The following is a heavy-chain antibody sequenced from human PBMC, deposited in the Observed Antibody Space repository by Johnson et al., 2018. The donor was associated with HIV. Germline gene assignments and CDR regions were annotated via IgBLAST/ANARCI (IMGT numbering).Heavy chain of an antibody. CDR2: IYSGGST. Sequence: VQLVESGGGLVQPGGSLRLACAASGFTFSSYDMHWVRQAPGQGLELVSVIYSGGSTGYDDSVKGRFTISRDNAKNSLYLQMNSLRAEDTALYYCARNRPVSYGYRGAFDFWGQGTMVTVSS. CDR3: ARNRPVSYGYRGAFDF. CDR1: GFTFSSYD. D-gene: IGHD5-18*01. J-gene: IGHJ3*01. V-gene: IGHV3-66*01.